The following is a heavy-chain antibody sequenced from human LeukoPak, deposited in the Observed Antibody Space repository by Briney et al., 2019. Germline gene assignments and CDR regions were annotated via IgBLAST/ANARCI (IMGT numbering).Heavy chain of an antibody. CDR1: GYTFTSYG. V-gene: IGHV1-18*01. CDR2: ICAYNGNP. J-gene: IGHJ6*02. D-gene: IGHD6-19*01. CDR3: SLGPLRSRGWYTFGMDV. Sequence: ASVKVSWKASGYTFTSYGISWVRPAPGQGLEWMGWICAYNGNPNYAQKLQGRVTTTTDTSTSTAYLELRRLRSDDTAVYYCSLGPLRSRGWYTFGMDVWGQGTTVTVSS.